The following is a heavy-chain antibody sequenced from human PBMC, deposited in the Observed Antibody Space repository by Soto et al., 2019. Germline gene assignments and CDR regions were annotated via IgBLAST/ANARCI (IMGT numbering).Heavy chain of an antibody. V-gene: IGHV4-31*03. CDR1: GGSISSGGYY. CDR2: IYYSGST. J-gene: IGHJ6*02. D-gene: IGHD1-26*01. Sequence: SKTLSLTCTVSGGSISSGGYYWSWIRQHPGKGLEWIGYIYYSGSTYYNPSLKSRVTISVDTSKNQFSLKLSSVTAADTAVYYCARRRRGEVGATHYYYGMDVWGQGTTVTVSS. CDR3: ARRRRGEVGATHYYYGMDV.